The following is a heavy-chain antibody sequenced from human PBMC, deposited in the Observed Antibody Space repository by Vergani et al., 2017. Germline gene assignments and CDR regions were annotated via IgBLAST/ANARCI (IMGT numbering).Heavy chain of an antibody. V-gene: IGHV4-30-2*03. D-gene: IGHD3-10*01. CDR1: GGSISSGGYS. Sequence: QLQLQESGSGLVKPSQTLSLTCAVSGGSISSGGYSWSWIRQPPGKGLEWIGYIYHSGSTYYNPSLKSRVTISVDTSKNQFSLKLSSVTAADTAVYYCARRKSVPYYYGSGSYTDAFDIWGQGTMVTVSS. CDR2: IYHSGST. J-gene: IGHJ3*02. CDR3: ARRKSVPYYYGSGSYTDAFDI.